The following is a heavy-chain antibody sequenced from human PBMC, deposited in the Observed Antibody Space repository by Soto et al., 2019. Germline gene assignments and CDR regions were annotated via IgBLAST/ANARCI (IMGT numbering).Heavy chain of an antibody. CDR3: ARTDGYEIEY. Sequence: GESLKISCKGSGYSFVSYWIAWVRQRPGKGLEWMGIIYPGDSDSTYSPSFQGQVTLSVDKSINTVLLQWSSLEASDTATYCCARTDGYEIEYWGQGTQVTVSS. J-gene: IGHJ4*02. CDR2: IYPGDSDS. D-gene: IGHD5-12*01. CDR1: GYSFVSYW. V-gene: IGHV5-51*01.